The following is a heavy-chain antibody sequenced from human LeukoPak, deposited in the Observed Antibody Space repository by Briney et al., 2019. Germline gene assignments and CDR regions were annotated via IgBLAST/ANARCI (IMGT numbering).Heavy chain of an antibody. CDR3: ARRYCSGGSCSIFDP. CDR1: GYSFTSYW. J-gene: IGHJ5*02. D-gene: IGHD2-15*01. V-gene: IGHV5-51*01. CDR2: IYPGDSDT. Sequence: XGEXXKISCKGSGYSFTSYWIGWVRQMPGKGLEWMGIIYPGDSDTRYSPSFQGQVTISADKSISTAYLQWSSLKASDTAMYYCARRYCSGGSCSIFDPWGQGTLVTVSS.